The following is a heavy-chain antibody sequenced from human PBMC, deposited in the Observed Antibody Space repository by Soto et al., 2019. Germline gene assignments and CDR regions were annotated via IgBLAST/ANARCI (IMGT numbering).Heavy chain of an antibody. Sequence: QVQLQESGPGLVKPSQTLSLTCTVSGGSISSGGYYWSWIRQHPGKGLEWIGYIYYSGSTYYNPSLKRRLIISVATSKNQFSLKLSSPTAADTAVHYCAREKNYYGSGLPYGMDVWGQGTTVTVSS. V-gene: IGHV4-31*03. CDR2: IYYSGST. J-gene: IGHJ6*02. CDR1: GGSISSGGYY. CDR3: AREKNYYGSGLPYGMDV. D-gene: IGHD3-10*01.